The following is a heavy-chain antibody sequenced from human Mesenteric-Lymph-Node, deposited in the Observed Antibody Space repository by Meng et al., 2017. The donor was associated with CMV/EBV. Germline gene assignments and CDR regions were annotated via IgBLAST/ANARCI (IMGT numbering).Heavy chain of an antibody. V-gene: IGHV2-5*02. CDR3: AHSLTQLLPYFDY. J-gene: IGHJ4*02. D-gene: IGHD1-1*01. CDR2: IYWDDDR. CDR1: GFSLSSSGVG. Sequence: TFAGFSLSSSGVGVGWIRQPPGKALEWLAVIYWDDDRRYSPSLSRRLTITRDTSKNQVVLKMTNMDPVDTATYYCAHSLTQLLPYFDYWGQGFLVTVSS.